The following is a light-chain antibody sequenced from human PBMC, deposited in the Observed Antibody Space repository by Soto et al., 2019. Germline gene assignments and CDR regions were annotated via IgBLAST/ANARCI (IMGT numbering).Light chain of an antibody. V-gene: IGKV3-15*01. J-gene: IGKJ1*01. Sequence: EIVMTQSPATLSVSPGERATLSCRASQSVRSNLAWYQQKPGQAPRLLIYDASTRATGIPARFSGSGSGTEFTLTMSSLQSEDFAVYYCQQYDNWPPWTFGQGTKVEIK. CDR2: DAS. CDR3: QQYDNWPPWT. CDR1: QSVRSN.